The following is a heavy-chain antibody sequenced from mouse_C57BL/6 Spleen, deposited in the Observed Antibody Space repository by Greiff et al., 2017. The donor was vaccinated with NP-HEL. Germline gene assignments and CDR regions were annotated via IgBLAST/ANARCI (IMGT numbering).Heavy chain of an antibody. V-gene: IGHV1-63*01. CDR3: ARGDYGSSLGSGNLDV. CDR1: GYTFTNYW. D-gene: IGHD1-1*01. J-gene: IGHJ1*03. CDR2: IYPGGGYT. Sequence: QVQLQQSGAELVRPGTSVKMSCKASGYTFTNYWIGWAKQRPGHGLEWIGDIYPGGGYTNYNEKFKGKATLTADKSSSTAYMQFSSLTSEDSAIYYCARGDYGSSLGSGNLDVWGTGTTVTVSS.